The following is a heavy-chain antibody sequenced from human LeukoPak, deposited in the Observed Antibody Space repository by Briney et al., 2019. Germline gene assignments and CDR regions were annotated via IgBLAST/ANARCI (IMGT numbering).Heavy chain of an antibody. Sequence: GGSLRLSCAASGLTFSSYSMNWVRQAPGKGREWVSSIRSSSSHIYYADSGKDRCTISRDNAKNSLYLQMNSLRAEDTAVYYCARVPVGDPGWGQGALVTVSS. CDR2: IRSSSSHI. J-gene: IGHJ4*02. CDR3: ARVPVGDPG. CDR1: GLTFSSYS. V-gene: IGHV3-21*01. D-gene: IGHD1-26*01.